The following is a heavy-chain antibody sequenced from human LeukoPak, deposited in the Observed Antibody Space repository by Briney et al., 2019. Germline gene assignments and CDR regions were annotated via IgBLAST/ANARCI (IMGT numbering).Heavy chain of an antibody. CDR1: GGSFSGYY. CDR3: ARGRYDILTGYYIYFDY. V-gene: IGHV4-34*01. D-gene: IGHD3-9*01. J-gene: IGHJ4*02. CDR2: INHSGST. Sequence: PSETLSLTCAVYGGSFSGYYWSWIRQPPGKGLEWIGEINHSGSTNYNPSLKSRVTISVDTSKNQFSLKLSSVTAADTAVYYCARGRYDILTGYYIYFDYWGQGTLVTVSS.